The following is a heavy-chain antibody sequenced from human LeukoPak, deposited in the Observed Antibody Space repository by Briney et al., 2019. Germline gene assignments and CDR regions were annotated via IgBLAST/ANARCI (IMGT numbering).Heavy chain of an antibody. CDR3: AKNRGTGMAFYDH. Sequence: PGGSLRLSCAASGFTFSSYGMSWVRQAPGKGLEWVSGISGSGGSTYYADSVKGRFTISRDNSESTLYLQMNNLRAEDTAVYYCAKNRGTGMAFYDHWGQGTQVTVSS. J-gene: IGHJ4*02. V-gene: IGHV3-23*01. CDR1: GFTFSSYG. CDR2: ISGSGGST. D-gene: IGHD5-18*01.